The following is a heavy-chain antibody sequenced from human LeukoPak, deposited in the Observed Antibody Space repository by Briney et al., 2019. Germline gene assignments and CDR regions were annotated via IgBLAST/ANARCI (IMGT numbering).Heavy chain of an antibody. CDR1: DFTFSSHW. D-gene: IGHD6-19*01. CDR3: ARGHVAGTDRHWDY. Sequence: GGSLRLXCATSDFTFSSHWMHWVRQAPGKGLVRVSRIISDGSSISYVDSVKGRFTISRDNAKNPLYLQMNSLRAEDTAVYYCARGHVAGTDRHWDYWGQGALVTVSS. CDR2: IISDGSSI. V-gene: IGHV3-74*01. J-gene: IGHJ4*02.